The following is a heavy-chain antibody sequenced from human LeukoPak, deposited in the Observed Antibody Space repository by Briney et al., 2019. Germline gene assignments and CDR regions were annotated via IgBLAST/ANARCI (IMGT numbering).Heavy chain of an antibody. J-gene: IGHJ3*02. CDR1: GYSISSGYY. V-gene: IGHV4-38-2*02. Sequence: SSETLSLTCTVSGYSISSGYYWGWIRQPPGKGLEWIGSIYHSGSTYYNPSLKSRVTISVDTSKNQFSLKLSSVTAADTAVYYCASSITMVRGVMEIWGQGTMVTVSS. D-gene: IGHD3-10*01. CDR3: ASSITMVRGVMEI. CDR2: IYHSGST.